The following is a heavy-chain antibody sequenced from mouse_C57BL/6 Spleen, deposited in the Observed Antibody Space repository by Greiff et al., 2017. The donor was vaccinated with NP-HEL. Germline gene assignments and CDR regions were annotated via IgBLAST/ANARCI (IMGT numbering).Heavy chain of an antibody. V-gene: IGHV1-52*01. CDR3: ASYTTVVATGRYYFDY. CDR1: GYTFTSYW. CDR2: IDPSDSET. D-gene: IGHD1-1*01. Sequence: QVQLQQPGAELVRPGSSVKLSCKASGYTFTSYWMHWVKQRPIQGLEWIGNIDPSDSETHYNQKFKDKATLTVDKSSSTAYMQLSSLTSEDSAVYYCASYTTVVATGRYYFDYWGKGTTLTVSS. J-gene: IGHJ2*01.